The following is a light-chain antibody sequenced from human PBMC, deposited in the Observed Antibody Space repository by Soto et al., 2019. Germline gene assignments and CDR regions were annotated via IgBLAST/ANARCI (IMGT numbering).Light chain of an antibody. CDR2: GAS. V-gene: IGKV3-20*01. CDR1: QSVRSSY. Sequence: EIVLTQSPGTLSLSPGERATLNCRASQSVRSSYLAWYQQQPGQAPRLLIHGASRRATGIPDRFSGSGSGTDFTLTINRQEPEDFAVYFCQQYGDMWTFGQGTKVEIK. CDR3: QQYGDMWT. J-gene: IGKJ1*01.